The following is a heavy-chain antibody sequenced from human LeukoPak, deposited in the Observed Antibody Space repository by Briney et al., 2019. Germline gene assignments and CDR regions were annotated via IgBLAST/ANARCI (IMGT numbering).Heavy chain of an antibody. CDR1: GVSISSYY. CDR3: ARTRGATDFDY. V-gene: IGHV4-4*07. CDR2: IYTSGST. Sequence: SEALSLTCTVSGVSISSYYWSWIRQPAGKGLEWIGRIYTSGSTNYNPSLKSRVTISVDTSKNQFSLKLNSVTAADTAVYYCARTRGATDFDYWGQGALVTVSS. J-gene: IGHJ4*02. D-gene: IGHD1-26*01.